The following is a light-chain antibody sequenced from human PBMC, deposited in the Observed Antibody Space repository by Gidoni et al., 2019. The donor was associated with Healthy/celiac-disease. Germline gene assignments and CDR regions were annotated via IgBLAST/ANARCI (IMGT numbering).Light chain of an antibody. V-gene: IGKV2-28*01. CDR3: MQALQTPLT. J-gene: IGKJ4*01. CDR1: QSLLHSNGYNY. Sequence: DIVMTPSPLSLPATPGEPASLSCRSSQSLLHSNGYNYLDWYLQKPGQSPQLLIYLGSNRASGVPDRFSGSGSGTDFTLKISIVEAEDVGVYYCMQALQTPLTFGGGTKVEIK. CDR2: LGS.